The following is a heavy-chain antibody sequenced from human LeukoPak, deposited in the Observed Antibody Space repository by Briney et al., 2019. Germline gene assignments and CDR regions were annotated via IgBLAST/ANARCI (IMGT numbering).Heavy chain of an antibody. J-gene: IGHJ4*02. CDR3: AKGSRAVITTVPFDY. CDR1: GFTFSSYG. D-gene: IGHD3-22*01. Sequence: GGSLRLSCAASGFTFSSYGMHWVRQAPGKGLEWVAVISYDGSNKYYADSVKGRFTISRDNSKNTLYLQMNSLRAEDTAVYYCAKGSRAVITTVPFDYWGQGTLVTVSS. CDR2: ISYDGSNK. V-gene: IGHV3-30*18.